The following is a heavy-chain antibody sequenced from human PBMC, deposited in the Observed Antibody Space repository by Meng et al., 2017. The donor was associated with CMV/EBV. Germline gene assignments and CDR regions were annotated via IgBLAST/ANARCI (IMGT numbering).Heavy chain of an antibody. J-gene: IGHJ5*02. CDR1: GFTFSSYW. V-gene: IGHV3-74*01. CDR2: INSDGSST. D-gene: IGHD5-18*01. CDR3: AKDSGTAMAWFDP. Sequence: LSWAASGFTFSSYWMHWVRQAPGKGLVWVSRINSDGSSTSYADSVKGRFTISRDNSKNTLYLQMNSLRAEDTAVYYCAKDSGTAMAWFDPWGQGTLVTV.